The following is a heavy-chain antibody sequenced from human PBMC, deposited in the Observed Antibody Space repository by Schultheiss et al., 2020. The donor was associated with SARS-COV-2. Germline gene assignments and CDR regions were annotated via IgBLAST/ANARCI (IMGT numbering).Heavy chain of an antibody. D-gene: IGHD1-26*01. CDR3: ARDGGWELPIDY. V-gene: IGHV1-8*03. Sequence: ASVKVSCKASGYTFTGYYMHWVRQAPGQGLEWMGWMNPNSGNTGYAQKFQGRVTITADESTSTAYMELSSLRSEDTAVYYCARDGGWELPIDYWGQGTLVTVSS. CDR1: GYTFTGYY. CDR2: MNPNSGNT. J-gene: IGHJ4*02.